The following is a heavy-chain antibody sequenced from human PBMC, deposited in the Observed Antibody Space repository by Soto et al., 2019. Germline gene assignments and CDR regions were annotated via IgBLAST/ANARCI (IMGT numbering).Heavy chain of an antibody. D-gene: IGHD6-19*01. CDR2: IDSSGEK. Sequence: QVTLKESGPVLVKPTETLTLRCTVSGLSITDSEMGVSWIRQPPGPPLEWLAHIDSSGEKSYRTFLKSRLAISKDTSKSQIVLTMTNMGPADTATYYCARRHLAVAVSPWFDPWGQGIPVTVSS. CDR3: ARRHLAVAVSPWFDP. CDR1: GLSITDSEMG. V-gene: IGHV2-26*01. J-gene: IGHJ5*02.